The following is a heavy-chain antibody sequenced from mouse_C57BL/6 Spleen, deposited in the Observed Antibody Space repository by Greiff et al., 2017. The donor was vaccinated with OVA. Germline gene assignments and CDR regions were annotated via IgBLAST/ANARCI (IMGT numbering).Heavy chain of an antibody. D-gene: IGHD1-1*01. CDR2: IYPGSGST. J-gene: IGHJ4*01. Sequence: VQLQQPGAELVKPGASVKMSCKASGYTFTSYWITWVKQRPGQGLEWIGDIYPGSGSTNYNEKFKSKATLNVDTSSSTAYMQLSSLTSEDSAVYYCAREWYYGSSLHYYAMDYWGQGTSVTVSS. CDR3: AREWYYGSSLHYYAMDY. CDR1: GYTFTSYW. V-gene: IGHV1-55*01.